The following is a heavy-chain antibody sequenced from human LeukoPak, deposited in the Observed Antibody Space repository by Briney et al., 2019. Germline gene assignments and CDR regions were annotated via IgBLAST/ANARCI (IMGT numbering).Heavy chain of an antibody. Sequence: GGSLRLSCAASGFTFSRYTMNWVRQSPGKGLEWVSSISSSGYYIYYADSVKGRFTISKDNAKNSLYLQMNSLRAEDTAVYYCARDYYDSSGYWDYWGQGTLVTVSS. CDR1: GFTFSRYT. V-gene: IGHV3-21*01. J-gene: IGHJ4*02. CDR2: ISSSGYYI. CDR3: ARDYYDSSGYWDY. D-gene: IGHD3-22*01.